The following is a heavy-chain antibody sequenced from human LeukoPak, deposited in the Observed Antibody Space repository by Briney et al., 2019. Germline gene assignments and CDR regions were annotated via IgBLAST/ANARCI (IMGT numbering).Heavy chain of an antibody. V-gene: IGHV3-30*04. CDR1: GFTFSSYA. CDR2: ISYDGSNK. CDR3: ARGIAAAGATPVLYY. Sequence: PGGSLRLSCAASGFTFSSYAMHWVRQAPGKGLEWVAVISYDGSNKYYADSVKGRFTISRDNSKNTLYLQMNSLRAEDTAVYYCARGIAAAGATPVLYYWGQGTLITVPS. D-gene: IGHD6-13*01. J-gene: IGHJ4*02.